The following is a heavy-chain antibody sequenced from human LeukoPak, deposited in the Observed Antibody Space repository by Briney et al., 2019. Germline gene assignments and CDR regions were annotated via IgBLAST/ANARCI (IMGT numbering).Heavy chain of an antibody. V-gene: IGHV3-30-3*01. CDR1: GFTFSSYA. CDR2: ISYDGSNK. J-gene: IGHJ6*02. Sequence: GGSLRLSCAASGFTFSSYAMHWVRQAPGKGLEWVAVISYDGSNKYYADSVKGRFTISRDNSKNTLYLQMNSLRAEDTAVYYCARDDGLWFGDYYGMDVWGQGTTVTVSS. D-gene: IGHD3-10*01. CDR3: ARDDGLWFGDYYGMDV.